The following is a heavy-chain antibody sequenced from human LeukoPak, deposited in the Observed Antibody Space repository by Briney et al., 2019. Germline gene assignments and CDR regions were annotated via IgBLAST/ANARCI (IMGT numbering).Heavy chain of an antibody. Sequence: SETLSLTCTVAAGSISSYYWSWIRQPPGKGLEWNGYIYYSGSTNYNPYLKSRVTISVDTSKNQFSLKLSSVTAADTAVYYCARSLYYYDSSGYYSGAFDIWGQGTMVTVSS. CDR3: ARSLYYYDSSGYYSGAFDI. V-gene: IGHV4-59*01. J-gene: IGHJ3*02. D-gene: IGHD3-22*01. CDR1: AGSISSYY. CDR2: IYYSGST.